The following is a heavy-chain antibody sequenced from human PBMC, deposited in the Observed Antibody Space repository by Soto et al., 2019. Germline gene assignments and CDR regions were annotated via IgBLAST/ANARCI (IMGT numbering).Heavy chain of an antibody. Sequence: QVQLVQSGAEVRKPGSSVKVSCTTSGVALSNHFISWVRLAPGQGLEWMGRITPILGIPNYSQNFQGRLTLTADRSKKPVYMELSSLKSDASAVYYCARGGPVDSGDYNFWGQGPLVTVSS. CDR1: GVALSNHF. CDR2: ITPILGIP. V-gene: IGHV1-69*02. J-gene: IGHJ4*02. D-gene: IGHD4-17*01. CDR3: ARGGPVDSGDYNF.